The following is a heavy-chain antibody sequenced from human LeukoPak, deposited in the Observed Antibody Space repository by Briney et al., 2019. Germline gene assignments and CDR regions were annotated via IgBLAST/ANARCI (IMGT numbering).Heavy chain of an antibody. J-gene: IGHJ4*02. CDR1: GFTFSLYG. D-gene: IGHD3-10*01. V-gene: IGHV3-30*02. CDR2: IRHDGSNE. CDR3: AKEVHPYDSGTYYFDY. Sequence: PGGSLRLSCVGSGFTFSLYGMQWVRQAAGKGLEWVAFIRHDGSNEYYADSVKGRFTVSRDNSKNTLFLQMNSLRVEEMAVYYCAKEVHPYDSGTYYFDYWGRGTLVTVSS.